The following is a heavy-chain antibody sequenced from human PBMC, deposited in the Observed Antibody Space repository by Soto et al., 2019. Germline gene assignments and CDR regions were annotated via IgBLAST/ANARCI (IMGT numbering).Heavy chain of an antibody. D-gene: IGHD1-26*01. J-gene: IGHJ5*02. Sequence: GVSLRLSCAASGFIFENFGMSWVRQAPGKGLEWISSISGSGLKKYYADSVKGRFTICRDNSKSTVYLELNNLSAEDTAVYHCAKNQGVELVPLAAVDWFDPWGQGSVVTVSS. CDR1: GFIFENFG. CDR2: ISGSGLKK. V-gene: IGHV3-23*01. CDR3: AKNQGVELVPLAAVDWFDP.